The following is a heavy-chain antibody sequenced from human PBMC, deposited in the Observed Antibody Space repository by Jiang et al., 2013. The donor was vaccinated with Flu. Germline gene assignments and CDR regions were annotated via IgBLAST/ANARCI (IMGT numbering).Heavy chain of an antibody. Sequence: VQLVESGGGLVKPGGSLRLSCAASGFTFSSYSMNWVRQAPGKGLEWVSSISSSSSYIYYADSVKGRFTISRDNAKNSLYLQMNSLRAEDTAVYYCARDSGGDYGDSYGMDVWGQGTTVTGLL. CDR1: GFTFSSYS. V-gene: IGHV3-21*01. J-gene: IGHJ6*02. D-gene: IGHD4-17*01. CDR2: ISSSSSYI. CDR3: ARDSGGDYGDSYGMDV.